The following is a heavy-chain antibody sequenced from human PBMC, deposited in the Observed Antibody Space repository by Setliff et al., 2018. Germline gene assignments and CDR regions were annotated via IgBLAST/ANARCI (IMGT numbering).Heavy chain of an antibody. CDR2: IYYSGTT. CDR1: GGYIRSFH. J-gene: IGHJ5*02. Sequence: SLTCTVSGGYIRSFHWSWIRQSPGKGLEWIGYIYYSGTTNYNPSLKSRVTISVDTSKKQFSLKLNSVTAADTAVYYCARGYCSSPSCFFAGWFDPWGQGTLVTVSS. CDR3: ARGYCSSPSCFFAGWFDP. V-gene: IGHV4-59*01. D-gene: IGHD2-2*01.